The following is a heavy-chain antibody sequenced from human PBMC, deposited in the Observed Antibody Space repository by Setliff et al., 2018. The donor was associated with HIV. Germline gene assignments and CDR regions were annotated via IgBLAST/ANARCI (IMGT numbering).Heavy chain of an antibody. J-gene: IGHJ6*04. CDR3: ARTSSKFYAGNGMDV. CDR1: GDSISSSTYY. Sequence: PSETLSLTCTVSGDSISSSTYYWDWIRQPPGKGLEWIGEINHSGSTNYNPSLKSRVTISVDTSKNQFSLKLSSLAAADTAIYYCARTSSKFYAGNGMDVWGKGTTVTVSS. CDR2: INHSGST. V-gene: IGHV4-39*07. D-gene: IGHD6-13*01.